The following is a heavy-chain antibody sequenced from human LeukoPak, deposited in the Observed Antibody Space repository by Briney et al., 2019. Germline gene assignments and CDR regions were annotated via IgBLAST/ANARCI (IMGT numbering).Heavy chain of an antibody. Sequence: GRSLRLSCAASGFTFSSYAMHWVRQAPGKGLEWVAGISYDGSNKYYADSVKGRFTISRDNSNNTLYLQMNSLRAEDTAVYYCAREAGYSGYEYFDYWGQGTLVTVSS. V-gene: IGHV3-30-3*01. D-gene: IGHD5-12*01. CDR2: ISYDGSNK. CDR1: GFTFSSYA. J-gene: IGHJ4*02. CDR3: AREAGYSGYEYFDY.